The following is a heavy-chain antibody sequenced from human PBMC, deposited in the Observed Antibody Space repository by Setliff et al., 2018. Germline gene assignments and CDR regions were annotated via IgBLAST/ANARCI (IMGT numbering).Heavy chain of an antibody. CDR2: MNPNSGNT. J-gene: IGHJ2*01. V-gene: IGHV1-8*01. D-gene: IGHD2-15*01. CDR3: ARGRGGNPNWYFDL. CDR1: GYTFSSYD. Sequence: ASVKVSCKASGYTFSSYDINWVRQASGQGLEWMGWMNPNSGNTGYAQKFQGRFTMTRNTSINTAYMELSSLRSQDTAVYYCARGRGGNPNWYFDLWGRGALVTVSS.